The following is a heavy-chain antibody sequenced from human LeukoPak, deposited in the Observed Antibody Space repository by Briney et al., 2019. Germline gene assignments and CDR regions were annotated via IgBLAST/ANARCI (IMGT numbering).Heavy chain of an antibody. CDR3: ARVNIVVVPAAILDNWFDP. CDR2: ISAYNGNT. V-gene: IGHV1-18*01. D-gene: IGHD2-2*02. CDR1: GYTFTSYA. J-gene: IGHJ5*02. Sequence: ASVKVSCKASGYTFTSYAMHWVRQAPGQRLEWMGWISAYNGNTNYAQKLQGRVTMTTDTSTSTAYMELRSLRSDDTAVYYCARVNIVVVPAAILDNWFDPWGQGTLVTVSS.